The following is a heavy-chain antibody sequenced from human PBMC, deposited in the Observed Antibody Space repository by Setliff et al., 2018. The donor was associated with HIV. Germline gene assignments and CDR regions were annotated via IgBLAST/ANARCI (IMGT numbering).Heavy chain of an antibody. D-gene: IGHD3-9*01. CDR1: GGSISSNSYY. Sequence: SETLSLTCTVSGGSISSNSYYWGWIRQPPGKGLEWIGSIYHSGRTYYNPSLKSRVTISVDTSKNQFSLKLTSVTAADTAVYYCARYKCINFACVGFDIWGQGTVVT. J-gene: IGHJ3*02. CDR2: IYHSGRT. CDR3: ARYKCINFACVGFDI. V-gene: IGHV4-39*07.